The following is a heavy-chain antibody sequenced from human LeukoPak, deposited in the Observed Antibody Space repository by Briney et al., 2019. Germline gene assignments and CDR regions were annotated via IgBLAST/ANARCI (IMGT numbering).Heavy chain of an antibody. CDR3: ARVPRHDFASGTYRHYYYMDV. Sequence: ASVKVSCKASGYTFTDYYMHWVRQAPGQGLEWMGWINAHSGGTNYAQNFQGRVTMTRDTSVSTGYMELSSLRSDDTAVYYCARVPRHDFASGTYRHYYYMDVWGKGTTVTVSS. V-gene: IGHV1-2*02. CDR1: GYTFTDYY. CDR2: INAHSGGT. D-gene: IGHD3-10*01. J-gene: IGHJ6*03.